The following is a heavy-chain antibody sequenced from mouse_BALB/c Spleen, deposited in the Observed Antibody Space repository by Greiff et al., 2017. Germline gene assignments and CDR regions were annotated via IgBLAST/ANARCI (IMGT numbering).Heavy chain of an antibody. CDR2: IYPSDSYT. CDR3: TRSYGPAWFAY. J-gene: IGHJ3*01. Sequence: QVQLQQPGAELVRPGASVKLSCKASGYTFTSYWINWVKQRPGQGLEWIGNIYPSDSYTNYNQKFKDKATLTVDKSSSTAYMQLSSPNSEDSAVYYCTRSYGPAWFAYWGQGTLVTVSA. D-gene: IGHD1-2*01. V-gene: IGHV1-69*02. CDR1: GYTFTSYW.